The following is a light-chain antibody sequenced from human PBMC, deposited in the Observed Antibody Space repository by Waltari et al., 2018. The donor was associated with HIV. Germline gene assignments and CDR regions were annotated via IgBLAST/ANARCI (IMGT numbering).Light chain of an antibody. J-gene: IGLJ3*02. CDR1: SSDVGGYNS. Sequence: QSALTQPPSASASPGQSVTISCTGTSSDVGGYNSVSWYRHYPAHAPKLRIYDVRKRPSGVPDRFSGSKSVNTASLTVSGLQAEDEADYYCSSYAGSNILVFGGGTKLTVL. CDR3: SSYAGSNILV. CDR2: DVR. V-gene: IGLV2-8*01.